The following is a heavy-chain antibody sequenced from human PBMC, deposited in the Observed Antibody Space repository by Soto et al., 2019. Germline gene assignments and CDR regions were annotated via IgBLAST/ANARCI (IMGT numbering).Heavy chain of an antibody. CDR1: GGTFSSYA. D-gene: IGHD3-3*01. V-gene: IGHV1-69*13. Sequence: ASVKVSCKASGGTFSSYAISWVRQAPGQGLEWMGGIIPIFGTANYAQKFQGRVTITADESTSTAYMELSSLRSEDTAVYYCALTLYDSPVPITDYWGHGTLVTVYS. CDR3: ALTLYDSPVPITDY. CDR2: IIPIFGTA. J-gene: IGHJ4*01.